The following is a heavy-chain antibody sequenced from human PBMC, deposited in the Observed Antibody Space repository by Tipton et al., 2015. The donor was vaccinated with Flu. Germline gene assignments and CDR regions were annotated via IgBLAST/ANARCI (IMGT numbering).Heavy chain of an antibody. CDR3: ASARGPINWFDP. D-gene: IGHD2-15*01. Sequence: TLSLTCAISADSISSDYYWGWIRQPPGKGLEWIGNIFRTGTTYRNPSLKSRVTISIDRSKNQFSLNLFSVTAADTAVYHCASARGPINWFDPWGQGTLVTVSS. CDR2: IFRTGTT. CDR1: ADSISSDYY. J-gene: IGHJ5*02. V-gene: IGHV4-38-2*01.